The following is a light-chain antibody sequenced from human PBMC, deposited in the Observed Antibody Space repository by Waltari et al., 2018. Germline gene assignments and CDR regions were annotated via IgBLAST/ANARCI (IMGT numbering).Light chain of an antibody. CDR3: EARDDSLDDVV. Sequence: QPVLTQPPSVSGTPGQRVSIPCSGSSPNIGRAIVNWYQQRPGTAPKLVMFANSQRPSGVPDRYSGSKAGTSASLAISGLQSEDEADYYCEARDDSLDDVVFGGGTKLTVL. J-gene: IGLJ2*01. CDR1: SPNIGRAI. CDR2: ANS. V-gene: IGLV1-44*01.